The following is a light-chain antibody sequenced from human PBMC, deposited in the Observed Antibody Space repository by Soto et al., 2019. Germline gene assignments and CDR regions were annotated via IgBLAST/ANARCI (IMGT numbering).Light chain of an antibody. V-gene: IGLV2-14*01. CDR1: SGDVGGYNY. CDR3: SSYTSSSTLV. CDR2: GVS. Sequence: QSVLTQPASVSGSPGQSLTISCTGTSGDVGGYNYVSWYQQHPGKAPKLMVYGVSDRPSGVSYRFSGSKSGNTASLTISGLQAEDEADYYCSSYTSSSTLVVGGGTKVNVL. J-gene: IGLJ2*01.